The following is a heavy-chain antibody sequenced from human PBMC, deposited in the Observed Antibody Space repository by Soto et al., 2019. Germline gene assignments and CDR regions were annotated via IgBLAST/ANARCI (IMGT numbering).Heavy chain of an antibody. CDR3: ARHHRYSYRDYYYGMDV. J-gene: IGHJ6*02. Sequence: QVQLVESGGGVVQPGRSLRLSCAASGFTFSSYAMHWVRQAPGKGLEWVAVISYDGSNKYYADSVKGRFTISRDNSKNTLYLQMNSLRAEETAVYYCARHHRYSYRDYYYGMDVWGQGTTVTVSS. CDR2: ISYDGSNK. D-gene: IGHD5-18*01. CDR1: GFTFSSYA. V-gene: IGHV3-30-3*01.